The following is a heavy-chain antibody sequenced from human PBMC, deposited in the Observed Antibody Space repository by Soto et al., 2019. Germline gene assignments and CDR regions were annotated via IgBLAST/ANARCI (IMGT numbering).Heavy chain of an antibody. D-gene: IGHD3-22*01. V-gene: IGHV4-31*03. CDR2: IYFSGTT. J-gene: IGHJ5*02. CDR3: ARRDRSGFSYWLDT. Sequence: LSLTCTVSGGSISSGGYYWSWIRQHPGKGLEWIGTIYFSGTTYYNPSLKSRVTISVDTSKSQFSLKLSSMTAADTAVYYCARRDRSGFSYWLDTWGQGTLVTVSS. CDR1: GGSISSGGYY.